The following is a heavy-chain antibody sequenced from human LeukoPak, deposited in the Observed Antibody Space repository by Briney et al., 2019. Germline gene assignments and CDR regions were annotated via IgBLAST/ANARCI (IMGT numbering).Heavy chain of an antibody. J-gene: IGHJ6*02. V-gene: IGHV3-30*18. CDR1: GFSFSSYG. CDR2: ISYDGSNK. Sequence: GRALRLSFAASGFSFSSYGMHWGRPAPGKGVGWVAVISYDGSNKYYADSVKGRFTISRDNSKNTLYLQMNSLRAEDTAVYYCAKDGPPDLYGMDVWGQGTTVTVSS. CDR3: AKDGPPDLYGMDV.